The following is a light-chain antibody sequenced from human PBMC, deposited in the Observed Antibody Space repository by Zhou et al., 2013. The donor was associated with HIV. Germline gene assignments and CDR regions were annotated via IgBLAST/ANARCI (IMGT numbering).Light chain of an antibody. CDR3: QQYVTSMAYS. CDR2: GAS. Sequence: EIVLTQSPGTLSLSPGERATLSCRASQSVSSNSLAWFQQKPGQSPRLLIYGASSRATGIPDRFSGSGSGTDFTLTISGLEPGDFAVYYCQQYVTSMAYSFGQGTKLEIK. V-gene: IGKV3-20*01. CDR1: QSVSSNS. J-gene: IGKJ2*03.